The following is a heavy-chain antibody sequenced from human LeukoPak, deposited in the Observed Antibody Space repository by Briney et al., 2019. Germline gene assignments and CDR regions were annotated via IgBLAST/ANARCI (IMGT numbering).Heavy chain of an antibody. CDR3: ARAQDYGDYPSFDY. Sequence: SETLSLTCTVSGGSISSYYWNWIRQPPGKGLEWIGYIYYSGSTNYNPSLKSRVTISVDTSENQFSLKLSSVTAADTAVYYCARAQDYGDYPSFDYWGQGTLVTVSS. V-gene: IGHV4-59*01. J-gene: IGHJ4*02. CDR1: GGSISSYY. CDR2: IYYSGST. D-gene: IGHD4-17*01.